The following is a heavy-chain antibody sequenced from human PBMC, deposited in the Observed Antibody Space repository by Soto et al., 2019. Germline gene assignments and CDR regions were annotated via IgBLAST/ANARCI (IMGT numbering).Heavy chain of an antibody. D-gene: IGHD1-26*01. Sequence: EVQLVESGGALVQPGGSLRLSCSASGLTLSYYSMNWLRQAPGKGLEWVSYISSSSSTIYYADSVKGRFTISRDNAKNSLFLQMNSLRAEDTAMYYCARGEGWFDPWGQGTLVTVSS. V-gene: IGHV3-48*01. CDR1: GLTLSYYS. CDR2: ISSSSSTI. J-gene: IGHJ5*02. CDR3: ARGEGWFDP.